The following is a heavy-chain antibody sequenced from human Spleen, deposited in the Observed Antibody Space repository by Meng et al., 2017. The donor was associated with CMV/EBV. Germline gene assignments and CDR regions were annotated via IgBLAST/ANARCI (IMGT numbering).Heavy chain of an antibody. CDR3: ARNLRMGTWGDDDFDI. J-gene: IGHJ3*02. V-gene: IGHV3-21*01. Sequence: GESLKISCAASGFTFATYSMNWVRQAPGKGLEWVSGIRNVDNIYYADSVKGRFTVSRDNAKNSLYLQMNSLRAEDTALYYCARNLRMGTWGDDDFDIWGQGTMVTVSS. D-gene: IGHD7-27*01. CDR1: GFTFATYS. CDR2: IRNVDNI.